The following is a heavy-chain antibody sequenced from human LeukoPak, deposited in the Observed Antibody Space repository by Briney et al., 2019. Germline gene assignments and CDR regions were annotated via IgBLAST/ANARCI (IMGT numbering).Heavy chain of an antibody. Sequence: SETLSLTCTVSGGSISSGSYYWSWIRQPAGKGLEWIGRLYTFGSTNYNPSLKSRFTMSVDTSKNQFSLKVNSVTAADTAVYYCASSNPAGGYYGHFFDYWGQGTLVTVSS. J-gene: IGHJ4*02. CDR1: GGSISSGSYY. CDR2: LYTFGST. D-gene: IGHD4-17*01. CDR3: ASSNPAGGYYGHFFDY. V-gene: IGHV4-61*02.